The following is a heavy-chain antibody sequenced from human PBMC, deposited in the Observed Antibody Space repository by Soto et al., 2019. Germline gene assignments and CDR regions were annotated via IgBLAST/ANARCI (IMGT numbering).Heavy chain of an antibody. V-gene: IGHV1-8*01. D-gene: IGHD1-26*01. CDR2: MNPISGNT. Sequence: QVQLVQSGAEVKKPGASVKVSCKTSGYTFTSYDINWVRQATGQGLEWMGWMNPISGNTAYAQKFQGRDTMTRNTSISTAYMELSSLRSEDTAVYYCTRERSSGAFDIWGQGTMVTVSS. CDR3: TRERSSGAFDI. CDR1: GYTFTSYD. J-gene: IGHJ3*02.